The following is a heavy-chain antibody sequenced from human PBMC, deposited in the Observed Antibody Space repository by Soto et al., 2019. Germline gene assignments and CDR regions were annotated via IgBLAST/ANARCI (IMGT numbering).Heavy chain of an antibody. D-gene: IGHD6-19*01. CDR2: TYYRSKWYN. CDR3: ASAGAERAGDYYYYYGTDV. CDR1: GDSVTSNSAA. Sequence: SQTLSLTCAISGDSVTSNSAAWNWIRQSQSRGLEWLGRTYYRSKWYNDYAVSVKSRITINPDTSKNQFSLQLNSVTPEDTVVYYCASAGAERAGDYYYYYGTDVCVQGTTATVFS. J-gene: IGHJ6*02. V-gene: IGHV6-1*01.